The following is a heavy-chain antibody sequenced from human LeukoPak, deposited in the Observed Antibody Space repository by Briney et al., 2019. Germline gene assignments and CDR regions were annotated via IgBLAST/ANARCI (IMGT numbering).Heavy chain of an antibody. V-gene: IGHV4-59*01. CDR1: GDSLTSYY. J-gene: IGHJ4*02. D-gene: IGHD1/OR15-1a*01. CDR3: ARKQGDY. CDR2: IYYSGST. Sequence: SETLSLTCTVSGDSLTSYYWTWLRQPPGKGLEWIGYIYYSGSTNYNPSLKSRVTISVDASKNQFSMRLSSVTAAETAVYYCARKQGDYWGQGNLVTVSS.